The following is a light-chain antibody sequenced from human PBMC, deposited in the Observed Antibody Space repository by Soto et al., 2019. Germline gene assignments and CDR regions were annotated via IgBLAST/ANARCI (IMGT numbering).Light chain of an antibody. Sequence: IQLPQSPSSLSASVGVRVPITCRASQGISSYLAWYQQKPGKAPKLLVYTASTLQSGVPSRFSGSGSGTDFTLTISSLQPEDFATYYCQQLNTYPVTFGPGTKVDIK. J-gene: IGKJ3*01. V-gene: IGKV1-9*01. CDR3: QQLNTYPVT. CDR2: TAS. CDR1: QGISSY.